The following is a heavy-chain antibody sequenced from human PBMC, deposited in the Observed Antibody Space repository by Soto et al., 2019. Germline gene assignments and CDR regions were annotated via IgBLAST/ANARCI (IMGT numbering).Heavy chain of an antibody. J-gene: IGHJ3*02. CDR2: ISYDGSNK. CDR3: ASLCSGGSCYDAFDI. CDR1: GFTFSSYA. D-gene: IGHD2-15*01. V-gene: IGHV3-30-3*01. Sequence: GSLRLSCAASGFTFSSYAMHWVRQAPGKGLEWVAVISYDGSNKYYADSVKGRFTISRDNSKNTLYLQMNSLRAEDTAVYYCASLCSGGSCYDAFDIWGQGTMVTVSS.